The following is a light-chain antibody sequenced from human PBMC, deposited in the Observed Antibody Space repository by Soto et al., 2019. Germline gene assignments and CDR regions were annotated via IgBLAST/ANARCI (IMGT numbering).Light chain of an antibody. CDR1: QDVGYY. Sequence: DIQLNQSPSSLSASVGDRISITCRTSQDVGYYLNCYQERPVKAHKVLIYAVSELERGVPPRFSASGSGTDFTRTISRLEPEDFATYYCQRSGIPWTFGPGTKVEMK. J-gene: IGKJ1*01. CDR3: QRSGIPWT. CDR2: AVS. V-gene: IGKV1-39*01.